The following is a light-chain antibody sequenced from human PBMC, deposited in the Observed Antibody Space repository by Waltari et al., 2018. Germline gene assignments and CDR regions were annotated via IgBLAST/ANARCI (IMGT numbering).Light chain of an antibody. Sequence: DIQMTQSPSSLSESVGARVNITCRASQGISNYLAWYQQKPGKVPKLLIYAASTLQSGVPSRFSGSGSGTDFTLTISSLQPEDVATYYCQKYNSALFTFGPGTKVDIK. CDR3: QKYNSALFT. V-gene: IGKV1-27*01. CDR1: QGISNY. CDR2: AAS. J-gene: IGKJ3*01.